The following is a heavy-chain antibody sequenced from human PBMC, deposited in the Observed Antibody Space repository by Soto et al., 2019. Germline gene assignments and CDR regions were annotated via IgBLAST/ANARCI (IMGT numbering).Heavy chain of an antibody. D-gene: IGHD4-17*01. Sequence: GASVKVSCKASGYTFTGYYMHWVRQAPGQGLEWMGWINPNSGGTNYAQKFQGWVTMTRDTSISTAYMELSRLRSDDTAVYYCARDQVTTVVTEQTPTYCYYGMDVWGQGTTVTVSS. J-gene: IGHJ6*02. CDR2: INPNSGGT. CDR3: ARDQVTTVVTEQTPTYCYYGMDV. CDR1: GYTFTGYY. V-gene: IGHV1-2*04.